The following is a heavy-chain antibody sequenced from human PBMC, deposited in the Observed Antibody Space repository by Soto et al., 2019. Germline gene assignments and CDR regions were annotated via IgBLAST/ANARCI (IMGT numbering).Heavy chain of an antibody. J-gene: IGHJ3*02. CDR3: AHFRHYYDSSGFDGVFDI. D-gene: IGHD3-22*01. Sequence: QITLKESGPTLVKPTQTLTLSCTFSGFSLSSNGVGVAWIRQPPGKALEWLAVIYWDDDNRYRPSLKSRLTLTKDTSKTQVVFTMTNMDPVATGTYYCAHFRHYYDSSGFDGVFDIWGQGTTVTVSS. CDR1: GFSLSSNGVG. V-gene: IGHV2-5*02. CDR2: IYWDDDN.